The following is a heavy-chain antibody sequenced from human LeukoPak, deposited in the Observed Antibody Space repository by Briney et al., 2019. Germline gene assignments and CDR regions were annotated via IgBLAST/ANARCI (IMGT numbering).Heavy chain of an antibody. CDR2: INPNSGGT. V-gene: IGHV1-2*02. D-gene: IGHD2-21*02. Sequence: ASVKVSCKASGYTFTGYYMHWVRQAPGQGLEWVGWINPNSGGTNYAQKFQGRVTMTRDTSISTAYMELSRLRSDDTAVYYCAAHYCGGDCYHQSPFDYWGQGTLVTVSS. CDR3: AAHYCGGDCYHQSPFDY. J-gene: IGHJ4*02. CDR1: GYTFTGYY.